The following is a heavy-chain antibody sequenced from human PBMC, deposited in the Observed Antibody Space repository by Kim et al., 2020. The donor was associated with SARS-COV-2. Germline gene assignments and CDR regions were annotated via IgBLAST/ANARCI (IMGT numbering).Heavy chain of an antibody. V-gene: IGHV3-23*01. J-gene: IGHJ4*02. D-gene: IGHD6-6*01. Sequence: GGSLRLSCAASGFTFSSYAMSWVRQAPGKGLEWVSVISGSGGSTYYADSVKGRFTIPRDNSKNTTYLQMNSLRAEDTAVYYCAKVGGSIAARRGDYWGQGTRVTVSS. CDR1: GFTFSSYA. CDR3: AKVGGSIAARRGDY. CDR2: ISGSGGST.